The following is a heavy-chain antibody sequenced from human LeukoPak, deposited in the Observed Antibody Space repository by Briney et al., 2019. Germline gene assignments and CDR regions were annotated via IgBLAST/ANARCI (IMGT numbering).Heavy chain of an antibody. J-gene: IGHJ3*02. CDR2: IRYDGSNK. Sequence: GGSLRLSCAASGFSFSDYDIHWVRQAPGKGLEWVAFIRYDGSNKYYADSVKGRFTISRDNSKNTLYLQMNSLRAEDTAVYYCAKDRRSSGWHADAFDIWGQGTMVTVSS. V-gene: IGHV3-30*02. D-gene: IGHD6-19*01. CDR1: GFSFSDYD. CDR3: AKDRRSSGWHADAFDI.